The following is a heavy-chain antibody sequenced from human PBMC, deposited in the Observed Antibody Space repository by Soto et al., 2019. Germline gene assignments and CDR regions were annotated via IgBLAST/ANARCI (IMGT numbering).Heavy chain of an antibody. V-gene: IGHV3-53*01. CDR3: ARDPPGIAASGAGG. CDR1: GFTVSNNY. CDR2: IYSGGNT. Sequence: GGSLRLSCAASGFTVSNNYMRWVRQAPGKGLEWVSLIYSGGNTHYADSVKGRFTISRDNYKNILFLQMNSLRVEDTAVYYCARDPPGIAASGAGGWGQGTLVTVSS. D-gene: IGHD6-13*01. J-gene: IGHJ4*02.